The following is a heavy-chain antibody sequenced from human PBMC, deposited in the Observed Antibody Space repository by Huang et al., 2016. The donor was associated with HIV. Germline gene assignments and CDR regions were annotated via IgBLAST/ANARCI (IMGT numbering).Heavy chain of an antibody. Sequence: QVQLVQSGTEVKKPGSSVKVSCKASGGTFGSYAISWVRQATGKGLELMGGIIPIFGTTTYARTFQGRVTITADESTSTAYMELSSLRSGDTAVYYCARQLYDNTGYLMGARLHDWGQGTLVTVSS. CDR2: IIPIFGTT. CDR3: ARQLYDNTGYLMGARLHD. CDR1: GGTFGSYA. V-gene: IGHV1-69*13. J-gene: IGHJ4*02. D-gene: IGHD3-22*01.